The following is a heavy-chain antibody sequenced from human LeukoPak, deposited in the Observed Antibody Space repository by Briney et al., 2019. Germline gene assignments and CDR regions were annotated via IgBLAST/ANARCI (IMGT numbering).Heavy chain of an antibody. CDR3: AAWTDRGYNF. CDR1: GFTFSGSW. V-gene: IGHV3-7*01. CDR2: INPDGSQK. J-gene: IGHJ4*02. Sequence: QSGESLRLSCAASGFTFSGSWMNWVRQAPRKGLEWVANINPDGSQKRFVDSVMGRFTMSRDNAKNSLYLQMNSLRVEDTAVFYCAAWTDRGYNFWGQGTLVTVSS. D-gene: IGHD5-24*01.